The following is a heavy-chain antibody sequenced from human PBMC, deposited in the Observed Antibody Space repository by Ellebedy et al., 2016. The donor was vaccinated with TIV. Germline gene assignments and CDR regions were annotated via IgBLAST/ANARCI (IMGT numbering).Heavy chain of an antibody. Sequence: AASVKVSCKASGYTFTAYYMHWVRQAPGQGLEWLGWINPKSGGTDYARQFRGRVTMTRDTSITTVYMELSRLRSDDTAIYYCARAMIRGVVVPYFDYWGQGTLDTVSS. CDR1: GYTFTAYY. V-gene: IGHV1-2*02. J-gene: IGHJ4*02. CDR3: ARAMIRGVVVPYFDY. D-gene: IGHD3-10*01. CDR2: INPKSGGT.